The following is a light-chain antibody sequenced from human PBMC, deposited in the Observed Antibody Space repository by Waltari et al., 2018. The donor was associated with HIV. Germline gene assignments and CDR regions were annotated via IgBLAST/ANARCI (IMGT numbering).Light chain of an antibody. Sequence: QSARTQPASVPGPPGKPTPIPATGTSSAVGAYDFVPWYQPHPVKAPKLMIYEVSNRPSGVSNRFSGSKSGNTASLTISGLQAEDEADYYCSSYTSSNTLVFGGGTKLTVL. CDR1: SSAVGAYDF. J-gene: IGLJ2*01. V-gene: IGLV2-14*01. CDR2: EVS. CDR3: SSYTSSNTLV.